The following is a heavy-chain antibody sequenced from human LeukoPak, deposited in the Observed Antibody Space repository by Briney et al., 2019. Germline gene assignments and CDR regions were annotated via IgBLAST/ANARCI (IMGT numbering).Heavy chain of an antibody. CDR1: EFTFRYYA. J-gene: IGHJ4*02. V-gene: IGHV3-23*01. CDR3: AKERGVAVAVIDY. D-gene: IGHD6-19*01. CDR2: ISASGTST. Sequence: GGSLRLSCAASEFTFRYYAKSWVRQAPGKGLEWVSGISASGTSTYYVDSVKGRFTISRDKSKKMLYLQMNSLRAEDTAVYYCAKERGVAVAVIDYWGQGTLVTVSS.